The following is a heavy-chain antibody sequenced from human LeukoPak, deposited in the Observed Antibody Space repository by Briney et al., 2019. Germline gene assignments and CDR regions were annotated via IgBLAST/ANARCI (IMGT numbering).Heavy chain of an antibody. D-gene: IGHD3-16*01. Sequence: SETLSLTCTVSGGSISRYYWSWIRQPPGKGLEWIGYIYYSGSTNYNPSLTSRVTISVDTSKNQFSLKLSSVTAADTAVYYCASGNYDYVWGSYWTANWFDPWGHGTLVTVSS. CDR1: GGSISRYY. V-gene: IGHV4-59*01. CDR2: IYYSGST. J-gene: IGHJ5*02. CDR3: ASGNYDYVWGSYWTANWFDP.